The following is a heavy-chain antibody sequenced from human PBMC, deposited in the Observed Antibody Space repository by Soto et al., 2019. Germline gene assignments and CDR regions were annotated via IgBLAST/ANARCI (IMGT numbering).Heavy chain of an antibody. V-gene: IGHV1-69*02. D-gene: IGHD3-3*01. CDR2: IIPILGIA. CDR1: GGTFSSYT. CDR3: SRGLRFFEWLSGMESWFDP. J-gene: IGHJ5*02. Sequence: QVQLVQSGAEVKKPGSSVKVSCKASGGTFSSYTISWVRQAPGQGLEWMGRIIPILGIANYAQKFQGRVTITADKSTSTAYMELSSLRSEDTAVYYCSRGLRFFEWLSGMESWFDPWGQGNLVTVSS.